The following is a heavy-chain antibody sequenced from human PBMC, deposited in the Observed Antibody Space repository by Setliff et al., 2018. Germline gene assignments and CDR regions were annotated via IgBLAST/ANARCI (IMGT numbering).Heavy chain of an antibody. CDR3: XXXXRYCTTTSCQRTSGDDF. V-gene: IGHV1-18*01. D-gene: IGHD2-2*01. CDR2: ISPYTGRT. J-gene: IGHJ4*02. CDR1: GYTFSDYG. Sequence: ASVKVSCKASGYTFSDYGISWVRLAPGHGLEWMGWISPYTGRTFYAPQFQDRVIMTTXXXTNTAYXXXXXXXXXXXXXXXXXXXXRYCTTTSCQRTSGDDFWGQGTLVTVSS.